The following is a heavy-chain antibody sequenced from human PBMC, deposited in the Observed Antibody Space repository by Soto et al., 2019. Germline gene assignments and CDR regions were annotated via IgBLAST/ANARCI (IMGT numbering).Heavy chain of an antibody. Sequence: SETLSLTCAVYGGSFSGYYWSWIRQPPGKGLEWIGEINHSGSTNYNPSLKSRVTISVDTSKNQFSLKLSSVTAADTAVYYCARIGGRPIRKYYYGMAVGGQGTTVTFS. D-gene: IGHD3-16*01. V-gene: IGHV4-34*01. CDR1: GGSFSGYY. CDR3: ARIGGRPIRKYYYGMAV. CDR2: INHSGST. J-gene: IGHJ6*02.